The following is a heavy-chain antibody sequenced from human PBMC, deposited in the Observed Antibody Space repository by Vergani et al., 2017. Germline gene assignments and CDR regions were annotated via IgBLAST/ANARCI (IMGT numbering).Heavy chain of an antibody. CDR1: GFTFSSYG. D-gene: IGHD3-3*01. J-gene: IGHJ4*02. V-gene: IGHV3-30*18. CDR2: ISSDGSNK. Sequence: QVQLVESGGGVVQPGRSLRLSCAASGFTFSSYGTHWVRQAPGQGLEWVAVISSDGSNKYYSDSVKCRFTISRDNSKNTLYLQMNSLRAEDTAVYYCAKVGAIFGVGKNTQVASDDYWGQGTLVTVSS. CDR3: AKVGAIFGVGKNTQVASDDY.